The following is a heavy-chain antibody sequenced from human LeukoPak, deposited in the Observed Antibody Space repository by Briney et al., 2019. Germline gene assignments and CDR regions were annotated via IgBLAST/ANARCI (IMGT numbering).Heavy chain of an antibody. V-gene: IGHV4-59*01. CDR1: GGSISSYY. J-gene: IGHJ6*04. CDR3: ARAGYSGSDFSV. D-gene: IGHD5-12*01. Sequence: SETLSLTCTVSGGSISSYYWSWIRQPPGKGLEWIGYIYYSGSTNYNPSLKSRVTISVDTSKNQFSLKLSSVTAADTAVYYCARAGYSGSDFSVWGKGSTVTVSS. CDR2: IYYSGST.